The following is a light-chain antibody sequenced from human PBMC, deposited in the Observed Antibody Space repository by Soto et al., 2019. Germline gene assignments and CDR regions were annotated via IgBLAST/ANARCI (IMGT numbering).Light chain of an antibody. J-gene: IGKJ1*01. CDR1: QTISSW. CDR2: AAS. V-gene: IGKV1-39*01. Sequence: DLQMTQSPSTLSGSVGDRFTITCRASQTISSWLAWYQQKQGKAPNLLIYAASNLQSGVPSRFSASGSGTDFXLTLKSLQPEDFATYYCQQGYSTPWTFGQGTKVDIK. CDR3: QQGYSTPWT.